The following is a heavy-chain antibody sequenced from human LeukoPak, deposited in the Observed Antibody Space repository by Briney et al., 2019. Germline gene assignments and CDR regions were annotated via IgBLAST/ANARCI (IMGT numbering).Heavy chain of an antibody. CDR2: IIPIFGTA. Sequence: SVKVSCKASGGTFSSYAISWVRQAPGQGLEWMGGIIPIFGTANYAQKFQGRVTITADESTSTAYMELSSLRSEDTAVYYCARGPGIPGIPHYYMDVWGKGTTVTVSS. J-gene: IGHJ6*03. V-gene: IGHV1-69*13. CDR1: GGTFSSYA. D-gene: IGHD1-20*01. CDR3: ARGPGIPGIPHYYMDV.